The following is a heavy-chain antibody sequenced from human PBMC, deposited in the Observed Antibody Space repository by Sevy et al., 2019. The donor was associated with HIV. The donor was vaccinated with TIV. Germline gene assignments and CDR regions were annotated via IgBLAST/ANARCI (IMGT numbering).Heavy chain of an antibody. CDR1: GFTFSSYA. J-gene: IGHJ6*03. V-gene: IGHV3-23*01. CDR2: INSSGGST. D-gene: IGHD3-3*01. Sequence: GGSLRLSCAASGFTFSSYAMSWVRQAPGKGLEWVSGINSSGGSTYYADSVKGRFTISRDNSKNTLYLQMSSLRPEDTDVYFCAKNPVEWLGYNYYYMDVWGKGATVTVSS. CDR3: AKNPVEWLGYNYYYMDV.